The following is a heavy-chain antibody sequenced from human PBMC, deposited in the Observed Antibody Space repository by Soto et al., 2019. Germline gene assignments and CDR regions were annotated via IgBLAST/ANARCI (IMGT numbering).Heavy chain of an antibody. CDR1: GGSFSGYY. CDR3: ARGNGMMLTVQGDAPDKYYLDS. Sequence: WETLSLTCAVYGGSFSGYYWSWIRQPPGKGLEWIGEINHSGNINYNPSLKSRVTISVDTSKNQFSLKLRSVTAADTAVYYCARGNGMMLTVQGDAPDKYYLDSWSQGTLVTVSS. V-gene: IGHV4-34*01. J-gene: IGHJ4*02. D-gene: IGHD2-8*01. CDR2: INHSGNI.